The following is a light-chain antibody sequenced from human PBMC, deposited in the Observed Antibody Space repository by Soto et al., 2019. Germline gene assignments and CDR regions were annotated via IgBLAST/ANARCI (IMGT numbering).Light chain of an antibody. Sequence: EIVLTQSPDTLSLSPGERATLSCRASQSVSSFVAWYQQRPGQPPRLLISDVSKRAPGSPIRFSGSGSGTDFNLTISSLEPEDFAVYYCQQRINWPLTFGGGTKVEIK. CDR2: DVS. V-gene: IGKV3-11*01. CDR1: QSVSSF. CDR3: QQRINWPLT. J-gene: IGKJ4*01.